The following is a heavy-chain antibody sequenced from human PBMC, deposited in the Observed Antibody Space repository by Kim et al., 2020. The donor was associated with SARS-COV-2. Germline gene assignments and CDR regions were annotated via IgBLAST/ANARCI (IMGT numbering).Heavy chain of an antibody. CDR1: GGSFSGYY. CDR3: AREGKRAASIDY. D-gene: IGHD6-13*01. J-gene: IGHJ4*02. CDR2: INHSGST. V-gene: IGHV4-34*01. Sequence: SETLSLTCAVYGGSFSGYYWSWIRQPPGKGLEWIGEINHSGSTNYNPSLKSRVTISVDTSKNQFSLKLSSVTAADTAVYYCAREGKRAASIDYWGQGTL.